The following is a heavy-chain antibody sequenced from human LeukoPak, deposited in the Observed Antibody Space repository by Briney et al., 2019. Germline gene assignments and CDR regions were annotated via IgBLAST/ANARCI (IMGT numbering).Heavy chain of an antibody. D-gene: IGHD3-10*01. V-gene: IGHV3-53*01. CDR3: ARDGLQGSGSCSS. J-gene: IGHJ5*02. CDR2: IYSGGST. Sequence: GGSLRLSCAASGFTVSSNYMSWVRQAPGKGLEWVSVIYSGGSTYYADSVKGRFTISRDNSKNTLYLQMNSLRAEDTAVYYCARDGLQGSGSCSSWGQGTLVTVSS. CDR1: GFTVSSNY.